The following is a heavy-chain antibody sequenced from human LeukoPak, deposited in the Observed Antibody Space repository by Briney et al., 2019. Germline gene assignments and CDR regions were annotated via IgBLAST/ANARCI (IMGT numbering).Heavy chain of an antibody. CDR3: ANALFDWSPPRDY. Sequence: GGSLRLSCAASGFTFSSYAMSWVRQAPGKGLEWVSAISGSGGSTYYADSVKGRFTISRDNSKNTLYLQRNSLRAEDTAVYYCANALFDWSPPRDYWGQGTLVTVSS. CDR2: ISGSGGST. CDR1: GFTFSSYA. D-gene: IGHD3-9*01. J-gene: IGHJ4*02. V-gene: IGHV3-23*01.